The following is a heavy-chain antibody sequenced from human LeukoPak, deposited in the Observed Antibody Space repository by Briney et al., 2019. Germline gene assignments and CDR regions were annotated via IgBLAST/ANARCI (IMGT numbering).Heavy chain of an antibody. J-gene: IGHJ4*02. CDR2: ISYDGSNK. V-gene: IGHV3-30*18. D-gene: IGHD2-15*01. Sequence: GGSLRPSCAASGFTFSSYGMHWVRQAPGKGLEWVAVISYDGSNKYYADSVKGRFTISRDNSKNTLYLQMDSLRAEDTAVYYCAKEGPRYCSGGSCYYLDYWGQGTLVTVSS. CDR3: AKEGPRYCSGGSCYYLDY. CDR1: GFTFSSYG.